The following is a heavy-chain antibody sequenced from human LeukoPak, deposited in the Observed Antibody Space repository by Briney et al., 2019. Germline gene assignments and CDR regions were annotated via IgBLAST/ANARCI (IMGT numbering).Heavy chain of an antibody. CDR3: ARLVSSGWSFFDY. D-gene: IGHD6-19*01. V-gene: IGHV3-11*03. CDR2: ITSSSSYT. Sequence: KPGGSLRLSCAASGFTFSDYYMGWIRQAPGKGLEWVSYITSSSSYTNYADSVKGRFTISRDNAKSSLYLQMSSLRAEDTAVYYCARLVSSGWSFFDYWGQGTLVTVSS. J-gene: IGHJ4*02. CDR1: GFTFSDYY.